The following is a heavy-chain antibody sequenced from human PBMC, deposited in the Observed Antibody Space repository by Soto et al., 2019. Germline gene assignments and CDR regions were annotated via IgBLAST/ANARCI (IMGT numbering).Heavy chain of an antibody. CDR3: ARAHMWDRYYDFWSGYLDYYYYMDV. CDR1: GFTFSSYS. Sequence: GGSLRLSCAASGFTFSSYSMNWVRQAPGKGLEWVSSISSSSSYIYDADSVKGRFTISRDNAKNSLYLQMNSLRAEDTAVYYCARAHMWDRYYDFWSGYLDYYYYMDVWGKGTTVTVS. D-gene: IGHD3-3*01. CDR2: ISSSSSYI. V-gene: IGHV3-21*01. J-gene: IGHJ6*03.